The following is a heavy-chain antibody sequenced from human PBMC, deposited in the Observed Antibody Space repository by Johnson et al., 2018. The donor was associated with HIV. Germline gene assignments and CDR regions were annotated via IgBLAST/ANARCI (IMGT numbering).Heavy chain of an antibody. CDR1: GFTFDDYG. Sequence: VQLAESGGGVVRPGGSLRLSCAASGFTFDDYGVSWVRQAPGKGLEWVSGINWNGDSTGYADSVKGRFTISRDNVKNSLYLQMNNLRAEDTALYYCARVSDDYGGNPAAWGAFDVWGQGTMVTVSS. V-gene: IGHV3-20*04. CDR3: ARVSDDYGGNPAAWGAFDV. J-gene: IGHJ3*01. CDR2: INWNGDST. D-gene: IGHD4-23*01.